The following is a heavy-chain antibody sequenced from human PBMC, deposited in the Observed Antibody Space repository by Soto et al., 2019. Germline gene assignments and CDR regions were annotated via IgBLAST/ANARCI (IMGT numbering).Heavy chain of an antibody. CDR3: ALVVITTYYYYGMDV. V-gene: IGHV2-26*01. CDR2: IFSSDEK. D-gene: IGHD3-22*01. CDR1: GFSLSNARMG. J-gene: IGHJ6*02. Sequence: SGPTLVNPTETLTLTCTVSGFSLSNARMGVSWIRQPPGKTLEWLAHIFSSDEKSYSTSLKSRLTISKDTSKSQVVLTMTNMDPVDTATYYCALVVITTYYYYGMDVWGQGTTVTSP.